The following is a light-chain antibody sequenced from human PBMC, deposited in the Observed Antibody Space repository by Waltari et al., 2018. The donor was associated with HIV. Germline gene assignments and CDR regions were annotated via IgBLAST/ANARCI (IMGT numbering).Light chain of an antibody. J-gene: IGLJ3*02. CDR3: SSYAGSSWV. Sequence: QSALTQPPSASGSPGQSVTISCSGTSSDVGGYNYVSWYQQHQGKAPKLMIYEVSKRPSGVPDRFSGSKSGNTASLTVSGLQAEDEADYYCSSYAGSSWVFGGGTKLTVL. V-gene: IGLV2-8*01. CDR2: EVS. CDR1: SSDVGGYNY.